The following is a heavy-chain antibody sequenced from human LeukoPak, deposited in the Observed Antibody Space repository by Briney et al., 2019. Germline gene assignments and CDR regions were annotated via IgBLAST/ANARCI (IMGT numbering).Heavy chain of an antibody. CDR2: IYPGDSDT. J-gene: IGHJ4*02. Sequence: GESLKISCKGSGYSFTSYWIGWVRQMPGKGLEWMGIIYPGDSDTRYSPSFQGQVTISTDKSINTAYLQWSSLKASDTAIYYCARAKYSAYAAPDYWGQGTLVTVSS. CDR1: GYSFTSYW. V-gene: IGHV5-51*01. D-gene: IGHD5-12*01. CDR3: ARAKYSAYAAPDY.